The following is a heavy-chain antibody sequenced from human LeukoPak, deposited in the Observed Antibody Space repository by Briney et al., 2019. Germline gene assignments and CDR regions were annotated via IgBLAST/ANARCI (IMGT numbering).Heavy chain of an antibody. Sequence: GGTLRLSCAASGFTFSSYGMSWVRQAPGKGLEWVSAISGSGGSTYYADSVKGRFTISRDNSRNTLYLQMNTLRAEDTAVYFCAKSPVSSCRGSFCYPFDYWGQGNLVTVSS. V-gene: IGHV3-23*01. CDR2: ISGSGGST. CDR3: AKSPVSSCRGSFCYPFDY. J-gene: IGHJ4*02. D-gene: IGHD2-15*01. CDR1: GFTFSSYG.